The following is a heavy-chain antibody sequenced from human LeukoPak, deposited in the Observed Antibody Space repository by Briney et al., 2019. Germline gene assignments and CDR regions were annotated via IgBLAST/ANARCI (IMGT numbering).Heavy chain of an antibody. CDR2: MYHSGST. J-gene: IGHJ4*02. CDR1: GYSISSAYY. CDR3: ARTRYYYNSRSYGAPYYFDY. D-gene: IGHD3-10*01. V-gene: IGHV4-38-2*02. Sequence: SETLSLTCSVSGYSISSAYYWGWIRQPPGKGLEWIGTMYHSGSTNYNPSLKSRVTISVDTSKNQFSLKLSSVTAADTAVYYCARTRYYYNSRSYGAPYYFDYWGQGTLVTVSS.